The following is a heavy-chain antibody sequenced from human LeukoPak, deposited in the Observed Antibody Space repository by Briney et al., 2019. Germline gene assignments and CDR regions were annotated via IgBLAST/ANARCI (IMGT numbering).Heavy chain of an antibody. J-gene: IGHJ4*02. CDR1: GFTFSSYA. V-gene: IGHV3-23*01. Sequence: PGGSLRLSCAASGFTFSSYAMSWVRQAPGKGLEWVSGISGNSVSTYYADSVKGRFTISRDNSKNTLYLQMNSLRAEDTAVYYCAKDSRYYFDYWGQGTLVTVSS. CDR3: AKDSRYYFDY. CDR2: ISGNSVST.